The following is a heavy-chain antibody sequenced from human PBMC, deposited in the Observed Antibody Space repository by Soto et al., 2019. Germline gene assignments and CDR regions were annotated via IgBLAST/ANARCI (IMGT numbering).Heavy chain of an antibody. J-gene: IGHJ4*02. Sequence: QVQLQQWGAGLLKPSETLSLTCAVYGGSFRGYYWSWIRQPPGKGLEWIGEINHSGSTSYNPSLKSRVPISADTSKNQFSLKLNSVTAADTAVYYCASQALDTAIFDYWGQGTLVTVSS. D-gene: IGHD5-18*01. V-gene: IGHV4-34*02. CDR2: INHSGST. CDR1: GGSFRGYY. CDR3: ASQALDTAIFDY.